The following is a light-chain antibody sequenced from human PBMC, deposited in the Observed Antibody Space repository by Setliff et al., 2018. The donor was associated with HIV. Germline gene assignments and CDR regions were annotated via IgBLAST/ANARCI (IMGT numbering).Light chain of an antibody. CDR1: TSNIGNNY. CDR2: RNN. J-gene: IGLJ3*02. V-gene: IGLV1-47*01. Sequence: QSVLTQPPSASGTPGQRVTISCSGSTSNIGNNYVYWYHLLPGTTPKLLIYRNNQRPAGVPDRFSGSKSGTSASLAISGLRSEDEADYFCAAWDDRLSVWVFGGGTK. CDR3: AAWDDRLSVWV.